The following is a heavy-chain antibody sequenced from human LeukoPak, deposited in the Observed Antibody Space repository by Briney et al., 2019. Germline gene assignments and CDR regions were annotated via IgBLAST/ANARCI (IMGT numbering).Heavy chain of an antibody. V-gene: IGHV3-23*01. D-gene: IGHD1-1*01. CDR3: AKNPRLEGWIYFDS. CDR1: GFTFSSYS. J-gene: IGHJ4*02. CDR2: ISGSGGRI. Sequence: GGSLRLSCAASGFTFSSYSMSWVRQAPGKGLEWVSSISGSGGRIDYADSVKGRFTISRDNSRNTLSLQMNSLTAEDTAVYYCAKNPRLEGWIYFDSWGQGILVTVSS.